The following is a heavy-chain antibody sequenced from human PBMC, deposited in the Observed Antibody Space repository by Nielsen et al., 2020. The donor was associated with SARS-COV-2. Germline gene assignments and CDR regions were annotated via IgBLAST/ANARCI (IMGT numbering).Heavy chain of an antibody. CDR2: ISSSSSYT. J-gene: IGHJ6*02. Sequence: GSLKISCAASGFTFSDYYMSWIRQAPGKGLEWVSYISSSSSYTNYADSVKGRFTISRDNAKNSLYLQMNSLRAEDTAVYYCARAASANYYYYYGMDVWGQGTTVTVSS. CDR3: ARAASANYYYYYGMDV. V-gene: IGHV3-11*05. CDR1: GFTFSDYY.